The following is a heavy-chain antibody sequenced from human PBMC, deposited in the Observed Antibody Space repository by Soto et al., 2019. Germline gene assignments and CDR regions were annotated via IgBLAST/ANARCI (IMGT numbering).Heavy chain of an antibody. V-gene: IGHV3-23*01. CDR3: ARSGGPSYCYYMGV. CDR2: VTASGDKT. CDR1: GFTFSNHA. Sequence: EVQLLESGGGAVQPGGSLRLSCAASGFTFSNHAMSWVRQVPGQGLAWVATVTASGDKTYYADSVKGRFTISRDNSQSTLFLQTNGVRAEAPAVYSCARSGGPSYCYYMGVWGKGTTLTVSS. D-gene: IGHD1-26*01. J-gene: IGHJ6*03.